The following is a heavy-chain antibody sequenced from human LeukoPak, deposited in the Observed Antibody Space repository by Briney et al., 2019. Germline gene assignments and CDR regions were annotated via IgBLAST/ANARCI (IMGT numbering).Heavy chain of an antibody. J-gene: IGHJ4*02. V-gene: IGHV4-39*07. Sequence: SETLSLTCTVSGGSISSSSYYWGWIRQPPGTGLEWIGSIYYSGSTYYNPSLKSRVTISVDTSKNQCSLKLSSVTAADTVVYYCARVRGSYVDYWGQGTLVTASS. D-gene: IGHD1-1*01. CDR2: IYYSGST. CDR3: ARVRGSYVDY. CDR1: GGSISSSSYY.